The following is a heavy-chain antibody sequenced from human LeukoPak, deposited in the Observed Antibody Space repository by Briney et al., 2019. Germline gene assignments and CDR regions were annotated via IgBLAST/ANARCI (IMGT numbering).Heavy chain of an antibody. D-gene: IGHD1-14*01. CDR1: GFTFSSYA. CDR2: ISGSGGST. J-gene: IGHJ6*03. V-gene: IGHV3-23*01. Sequence: GGSLRLSCAASGFTFSSYAMSWVRQAPGKGLEWVSAISGSGGSTYYADSVKGRFTISRDNSKNTLYLQMNSLRAEDTAVYYCAKGSLGSTYYYYMDVWGKGTTVPVSS. CDR3: AKGSLGSTYYYYMDV.